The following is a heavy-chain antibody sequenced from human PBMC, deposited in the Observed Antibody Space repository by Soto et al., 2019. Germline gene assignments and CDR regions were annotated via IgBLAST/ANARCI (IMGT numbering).Heavy chain of an antibody. D-gene: IGHD3-9*01. CDR1: GYTFTSYG. V-gene: IGHV1-18*01. CDR2: ISAYNGNT. Sequence: ASVKVSCKASGYTFTSYGISWVRQAPGQGLEWMGWISAYNGNTNYAQKLQGRVTMTTDTSTSTAYMELRSLRSDDTAVYYCARELNYDILTGYPYWGQTPLLTVSS. CDR3: ARELNYDILTGYPY. J-gene: IGHJ4*02.